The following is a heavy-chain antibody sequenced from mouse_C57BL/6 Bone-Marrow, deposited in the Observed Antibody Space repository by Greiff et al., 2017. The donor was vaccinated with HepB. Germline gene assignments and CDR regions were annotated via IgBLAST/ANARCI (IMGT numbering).Heavy chain of an antibody. V-gene: IGHV1-64*01. CDR1: GYTFTSYW. Sequence: QVQLQQPGAELVKPGASVKLSCKASGYTFTSYWMHWVKQRPGQGLEWIGMIHPNSGSTNYNEKFKSKATLTVDKSSSTAYMQLSSLTSEDSAVYYCASYPWGVHYFDYWGQGTTLTVSS. CDR2: IHPNSGST. J-gene: IGHJ2*01. CDR3: ASYPWGVHYFDY. D-gene: IGHD2-14*01.